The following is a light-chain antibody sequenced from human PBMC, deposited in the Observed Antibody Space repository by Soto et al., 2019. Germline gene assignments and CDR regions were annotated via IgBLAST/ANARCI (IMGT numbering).Light chain of an antibody. Sequence: QSALTQPASVSGSPGQSITISCTGTSSDIGGHDDVSWYQQHPGKVPKLLIYGVTDRPSGVSNRFSGSKSGNMASLTISGLQAEDEADYYCCSYTSDRTPHVFGTGTKLTVL. V-gene: IGLV2-14*03. CDR2: GVT. J-gene: IGLJ1*01. CDR3: CSYTSDRTPHV. CDR1: SSDIGGHDD.